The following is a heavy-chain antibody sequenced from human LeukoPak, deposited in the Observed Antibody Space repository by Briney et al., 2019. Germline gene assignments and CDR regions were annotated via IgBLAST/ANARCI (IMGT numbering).Heavy chain of an antibody. CDR1: GFTFSSYG. D-gene: IGHD1-26*01. CDR2: ISYDGSNK. CDR3: ARAVGYYYYYMDV. Sequence: GGSLRLSCAASGFTFSSYGMHWVRQAPGKGLEWVAVISYDGSNKYYADSVKGRFTISRDNSKNTLYLQMNSLRAEDTAVYYCARAVGYYYYYMDVWGKGTTVTVSS. J-gene: IGHJ6*03. V-gene: IGHV3-30*03.